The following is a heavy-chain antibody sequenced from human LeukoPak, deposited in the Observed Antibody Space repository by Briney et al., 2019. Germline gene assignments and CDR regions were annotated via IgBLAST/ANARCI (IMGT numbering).Heavy chain of an antibody. CDR2: IIPIFGTA. D-gene: IGHD2-15*01. V-gene: IGHV1-69*13. Sequence: TSVKVSCKASGGTFSSYAISWVRQAPGQGLEWMGGIIPIFGTANYAQKFQVRVTITADESTSTAYMELSSLRSEDTAVYYCAREGPVVVAATGDAFDIWGQGTMVTVSP. CDR3: AREGPVVVAATGDAFDI. J-gene: IGHJ3*02. CDR1: GGTFSSYA.